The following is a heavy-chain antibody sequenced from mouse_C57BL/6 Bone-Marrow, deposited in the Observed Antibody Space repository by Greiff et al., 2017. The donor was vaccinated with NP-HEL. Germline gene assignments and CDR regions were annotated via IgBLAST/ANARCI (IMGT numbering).Heavy chain of an antibody. V-gene: IGHV1-55*01. CDR3: AREGIYYGNYVDAY. Sequence: QVQLKQPGAELVKPGASVKMSCKASGYTFTSYWITWVKQRPGQGLEWIGDIYPGSGSTNYNEKFKSKATLTVDTSSSTAYMQLSSLTSEDSAVYYCAREGIYYGNYVDAYWGQGTLVTVSA. D-gene: IGHD2-1*01. CDR2: IYPGSGST. CDR1: GYTFTSYW. J-gene: IGHJ3*01.